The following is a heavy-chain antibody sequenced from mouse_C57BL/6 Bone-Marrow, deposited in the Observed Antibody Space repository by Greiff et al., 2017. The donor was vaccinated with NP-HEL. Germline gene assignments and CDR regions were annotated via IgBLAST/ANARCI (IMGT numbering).Heavy chain of an antibody. CDR1: GYTFTSYW. Sequence: QVKLQKPGDEIVMPGASVKLSCKASGYTFTSYWMHWVKQRPGQGLEWIGEINPSDSYTNYNQKFKGKSTLTVDKSSSTAYMQLSSLTSEDSAVYYCASLVPWYFDVWGTGTTVTVSS. CDR3: ASLVPWYFDV. CDR2: INPSDSYT. V-gene: IGHV1-69*01. J-gene: IGHJ1*03. D-gene: IGHD2-10*02.